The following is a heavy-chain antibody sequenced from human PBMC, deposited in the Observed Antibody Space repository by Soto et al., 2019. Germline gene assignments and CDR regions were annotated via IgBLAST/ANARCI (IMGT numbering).Heavy chain of an antibody. CDR1: GGTFSSYA. V-gene: IGHV1-69*12. CDR2: IIPIFGTA. CDR3: ARDLDGYNSGVGWFDP. J-gene: IGHJ5*02. Sequence: QVQLVQSGAEVKKPGSSVKVSCKASGGTFSSYAISWVRQAPGQGLEWMGGIIPIFGTANYAQKFQGRVTITADESTSTAYMELSSLRSEDTAVYYCARDLDGYNSGVGWFDPWAREPWSPSPQ. D-gene: IGHD5-12*01.